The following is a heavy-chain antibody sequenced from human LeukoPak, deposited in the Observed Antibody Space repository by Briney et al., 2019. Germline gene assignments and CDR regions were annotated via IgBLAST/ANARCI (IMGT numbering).Heavy chain of an antibody. J-gene: IGHJ4*02. Sequence: SETLSLTCAVSGYSISSGYYWGWIRPPPGRGLEWIGNIYHSGSTYYNPSLKSRVTISVDTSKNQFSLNLSSVTAADTAVYYCARGPPVGAWAHFGYWGQGTLVTVSS. CDR1: GYSISSGYY. CDR2: IYHSGST. CDR3: ARGPPVGAWAHFGY. D-gene: IGHD1-26*01. V-gene: IGHV4-38-2*01.